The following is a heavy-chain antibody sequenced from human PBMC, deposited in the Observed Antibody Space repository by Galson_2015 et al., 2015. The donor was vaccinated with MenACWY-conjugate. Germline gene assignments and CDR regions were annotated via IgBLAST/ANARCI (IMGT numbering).Heavy chain of an antibody. Sequence: SLRLSCAASGFTFSSYWRHWVRQAPGKGLVWVSRVNSDGSGTGYADSVKGRFTISRDNSKNTLYLQMNSLREEDTAVYYCARDQQGYNSSLYRSFDYWGQGTLVTVSS. CDR2: VNSDGSGT. CDR1: GFTFSSYW. D-gene: IGHD5-18*01. CDR3: ARDQQGYNSSLYRSFDY. V-gene: IGHV3-74*01. J-gene: IGHJ4*02.